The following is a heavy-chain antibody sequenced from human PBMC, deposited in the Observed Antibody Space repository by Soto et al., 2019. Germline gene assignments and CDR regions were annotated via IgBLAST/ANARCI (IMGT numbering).Heavy chain of an antibody. Sequence: QLQLQESGSRLVRPSQTLSLTCAVSGGSFSSDGYSWNWIRQPPGKGLEWIGYIYQSGSTSYNPSLKSRVSISIDMSKKQFSLRLTSVTAADAAVYYCARADWNHLLDYWGQGTLISVSS. CDR2: IYQSGST. CDR1: GGSFSSDGYS. D-gene: IGHD1-1*01. V-gene: IGHV4-30-2*01. CDR3: ARADWNHLLDY. J-gene: IGHJ4*02.